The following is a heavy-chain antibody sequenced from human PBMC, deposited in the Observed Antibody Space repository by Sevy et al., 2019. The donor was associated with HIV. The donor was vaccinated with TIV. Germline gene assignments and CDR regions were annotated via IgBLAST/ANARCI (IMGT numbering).Heavy chain of an antibody. D-gene: IGHD6-19*01. CDR2: IYTSGST. V-gene: IGHV4-61*02. Sequence: SETLSLTCTVSGGSFSSSSYYWNWIRQPAGRGLEWIGRIYTSGSTNYHPSLKSRVTMSVDTFKNQFSLKLSSVTAADTAVYYCAGRIAVAAFDYWGQGNLVTVSS. CDR3: AGRIAVAAFDY. J-gene: IGHJ4*02. CDR1: GGSFSSSSYY.